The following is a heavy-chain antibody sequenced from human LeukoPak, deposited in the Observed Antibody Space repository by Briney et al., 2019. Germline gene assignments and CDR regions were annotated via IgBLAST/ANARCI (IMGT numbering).Heavy chain of an antibody. V-gene: IGHV3-7*01. J-gene: IGHJ4*02. Sequence: GGSLRLSCAASGFTFSSYSMNWVRQAPGKGLEWVANIKQDGSEKYYVGSVKGRFTVSRDNAKNSLYLQMNNLGAEDTAVYYCATDPASYCTSSTCDFDYWGQGTLVTVSS. D-gene: IGHD2-8*01. CDR1: GFTFSSYS. CDR2: IKQDGSEK. CDR3: ATDPASYCTSSTCDFDY.